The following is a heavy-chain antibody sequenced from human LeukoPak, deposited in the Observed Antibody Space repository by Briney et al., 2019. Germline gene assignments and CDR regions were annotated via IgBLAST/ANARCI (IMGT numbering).Heavy chain of an antibody. CDR2: IYYSGST. Sequence: KASETLSLTCTVSGGSISSYYWSWIRQPPGKGLEWIGYIYYSGSTNYNPSLKSRVTISVDTSKNQFSLKLSSVTAADTAVYYCAVIAVAGRGYFDYWGQGILVTVSS. J-gene: IGHJ4*02. CDR3: AVIAVAGRGYFDY. CDR1: GGSISSYY. D-gene: IGHD6-19*01. V-gene: IGHV4-59*08.